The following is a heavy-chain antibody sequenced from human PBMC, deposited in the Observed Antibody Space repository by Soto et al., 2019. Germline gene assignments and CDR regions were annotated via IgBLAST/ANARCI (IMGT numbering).Heavy chain of an antibody. Sequence: SETLSLTCTVSGGSISSSSYYWGWLRQPPGKVLEWIGSTYYSGSTYYNPYLKSRVTISVDTSKNKLYLKLXGLTAADTSVYYCARLRGYTNPVDYYDYGMDVWVQGTRVT. J-gene: IGHJ6*02. CDR2: TYYSGST. CDR3: ARLRGYTNPVDYYDYGMDV. V-gene: IGHV4-39*01. D-gene: IGHD1-1*01. CDR1: GGSISSSSYY.